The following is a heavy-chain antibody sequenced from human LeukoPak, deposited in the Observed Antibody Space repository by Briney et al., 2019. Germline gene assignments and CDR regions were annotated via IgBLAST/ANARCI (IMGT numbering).Heavy chain of an antibody. CDR2: IYYSGIT. Sequence: SETLSLXCTVSGGSMSSSSYHWGWIRQPPGKGLEWIGSIYYSGITYYNPSLKSRVTISIDTSKNQFSLKLSSVTAADTAVYYCARQGYNWNYFSHWGQGTLVTVSS. CDR3: ARQGYNWNYFSH. J-gene: IGHJ1*01. V-gene: IGHV4-39*01. D-gene: IGHD1-7*01. CDR1: GGSMSSSSYH.